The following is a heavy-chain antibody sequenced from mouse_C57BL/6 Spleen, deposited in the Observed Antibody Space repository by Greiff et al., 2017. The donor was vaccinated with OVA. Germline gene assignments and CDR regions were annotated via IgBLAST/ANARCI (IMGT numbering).Heavy chain of an antibody. CDR3: ARPYYYGSSYVFDY. V-gene: IGHV1-18*01. CDR2: INPNNGGT. D-gene: IGHD1-1*01. Sequence: EVQLQQSGPELVKPGASVKIPCKASGYTFTDYNMDWVKQSHGKSLEWIGDINPNNGGTIYNQKFKGKATLTVDKSSSTAYMELRSLTSEDTAVYYCARPYYYGSSYVFDYWGQGTTLTVSS. CDR1: GYTFTDYN. J-gene: IGHJ2*01.